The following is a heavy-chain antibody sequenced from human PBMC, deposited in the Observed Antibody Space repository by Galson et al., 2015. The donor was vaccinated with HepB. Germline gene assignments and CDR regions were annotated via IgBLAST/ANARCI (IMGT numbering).Heavy chain of an antibody. D-gene: IGHD5-18*01. CDR2: IYPGDSDT. CDR1: GYSFTNYW. Sequence: QSGAEVKKPGESLKISCKGSGYSFTNYWIGWVRQMPGKGLEWMGIIYPGDSDTRYSPSFLGQVTISADKSISTAFLQWSSLRASDPAMYYCARRGVGTSMVGGYWGQGTLVTVSS. V-gene: IGHV5-51*03. J-gene: IGHJ4*02. CDR3: ARRGVGTSMVGGY.